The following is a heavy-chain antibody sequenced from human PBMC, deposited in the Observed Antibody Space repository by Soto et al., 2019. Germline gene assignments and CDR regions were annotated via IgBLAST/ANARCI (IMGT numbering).Heavy chain of an antibody. CDR2: ISGSGGST. V-gene: IGHV3-23*01. J-gene: IGHJ5*02. Sequence: GGSLRLSCAASGFTFSSYAMSWVRQAPGKGLEWVSAISGSGGSTYYADSVKGRFTISRDNSKNTLYLQMNSLRAEDTAVYYCARDCSSTSDYSLPTGPWGQGTLVTVSS. CDR3: ARDCSSTSDYSLPTGP. D-gene: IGHD2-2*01. CDR1: GFTFSSYA.